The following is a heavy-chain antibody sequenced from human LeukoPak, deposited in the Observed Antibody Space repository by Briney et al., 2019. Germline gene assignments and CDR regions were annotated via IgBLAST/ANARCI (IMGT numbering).Heavy chain of an antibody. CDR1: GFTFSSYG. D-gene: IGHD2-21*02. V-gene: IGHV3-33*01. CDR3: ARQYCGGDCYPMALDY. CDR2: IWYDGSNK. Sequence: PGRSLRLSCAASGFTFSSYGMHWVRQAPGKGLEWVAVIWYDGSNKYYADSVKGRFTISRDNSKNTLYLQMNSLRAEDTAVYYCARQYCGGDCYPMALDYWGQGTLVTVSS. J-gene: IGHJ4*02.